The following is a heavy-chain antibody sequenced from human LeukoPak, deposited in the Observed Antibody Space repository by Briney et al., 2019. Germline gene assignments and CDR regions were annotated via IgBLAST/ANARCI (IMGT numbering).Heavy chain of an antibody. D-gene: IGHD4-23*01. V-gene: IGHV3-7*01. Sequence: GRSLCPSRALSGPTLGVICIAWVSHAQGRGRGWGANIKKNGSEKYSVDSVKGRFTISRDNAKNSLYLQMNSLTAEDTAVYYCVRTRYGGNPGRTSYFDYWGQGTLVTVSS. J-gene: IGHJ4*02. CDR1: GPTLGVIC. CDR3: VRTRYGGNPGRTSYFDY. CDR2: IKKNGSEK.